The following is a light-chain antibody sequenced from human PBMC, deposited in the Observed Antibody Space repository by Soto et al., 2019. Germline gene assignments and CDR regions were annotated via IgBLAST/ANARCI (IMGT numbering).Light chain of an antibody. V-gene: IGKV3-15*01. CDR1: QSVSSN. CDR2: GAS. CDR3: QQYGSSPSST. J-gene: IGKJ1*01. Sequence: EILMTQSPATVSVSPGERATLSCRASQSVSSNLAWYQQKPGQAPRLLIYGASTRATGIPARFSGSGSGTDFTITIRRLQPEDFAVYYCQQYGSSPSSTFGQGTKVDI.